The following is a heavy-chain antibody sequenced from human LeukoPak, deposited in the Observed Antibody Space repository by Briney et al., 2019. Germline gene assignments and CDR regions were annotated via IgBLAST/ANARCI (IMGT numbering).Heavy chain of an antibody. CDR3: ARHVYDYVWGSYRYTPWLNYLDV. J-gene: IGHJ6*03. CDR2: IYYSGST. Sequence: SETLSLTCTVSGGSISSSSYYSGWIRQPPRKGLEWIGSIYYSGSTYYNPYLKRRVIISVDTSKNHFSLKLSSVIAADTAVYYCARHVYDYVWGSYRYTPWLNYLDVWGKGTTVTVSS. CDR1: GGSISSSSYY. V-gene: IGHV4-39*01. D-gene: IGHD3-16*02.